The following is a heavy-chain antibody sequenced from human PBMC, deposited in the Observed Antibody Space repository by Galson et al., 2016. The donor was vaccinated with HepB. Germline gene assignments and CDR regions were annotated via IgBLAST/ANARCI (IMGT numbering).Heavy chain of an antibody. CDR1: GFSLTSSGVG. V-gene: IGHV2-5*02. D-gene: IGHD6-6*01. Sequence: PALVKPTQTLTLTCNVSGFSLTSSGVGVGWIRQSPGKALEWVAMIYGVDDKRYSPSLRSRHSITKETSKSQVVITMTDMNPLDSGTYFCAHQLPYAPFRHWGPGTLVTVSS. CDR2: IYGVDDK. J-gene: IGHJ4*02. CDR3: AHQLPYAPFRH.